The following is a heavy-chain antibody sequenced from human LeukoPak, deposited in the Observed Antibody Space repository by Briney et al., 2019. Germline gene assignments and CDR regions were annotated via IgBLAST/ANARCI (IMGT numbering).Heavy chain of an antibody. J-gene: IGHJ3*02. CDR2: IYRSGST. V-gene: IGHV4-61*10. D-gene: IGHD1-26*01. CDR1: GASVSSSSHY. CDR3: ASWSYKLLKTEHDAFDI. Sequence: SETLSLTCTVSGASVSSSSHYWTWIRQPAGKGLEWIGRIYRSGSTNYNPSLKSRVTISVDTSKNQFSLKLSSVTAADTAVYYCASWSYKLLKTEHDAFDIWGQGAMVTVSS.